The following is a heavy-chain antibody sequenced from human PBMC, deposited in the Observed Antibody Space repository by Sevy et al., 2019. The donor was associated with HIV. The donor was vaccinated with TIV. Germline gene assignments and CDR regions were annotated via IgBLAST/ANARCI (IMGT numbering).Heavy chain of an antibody. CDR2: IYYSGST. CDR1: GGSISSGGYY. D-gene: IGHD3-22*01. Sequence: SETLSLTCTVSGGSISSGGYYRSWIRQHPGKGLEWIGYIYYSGSTYYNPSLKSRVTISVDTSKNQFSLKLSSVTAADTAVYYCARLPYYYDSSGYYEGYYFDYWGQGTLVTVSS. J-gene: IGHJ4*02. CDR3: ARLPYYYDSSGYYEGYYFDY. V-gene: IGHV4-31*03.